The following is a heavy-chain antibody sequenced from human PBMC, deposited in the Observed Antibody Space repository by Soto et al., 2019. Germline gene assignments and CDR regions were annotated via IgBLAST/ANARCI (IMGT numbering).Heavy chain of an antibody. CDR2: IYHSGST. J-gene: IGHJ6*02. Sequence: QLQLQESGSGLVKPSQTLSLTCAVSGGSISSGGYSWSWIRQPPGKGLEWIGYIYHSGSTYYNPSLKSRVTXXVXRXXNQFSLKLSSVTAADTAVYYCARAAADYYYYGMDVWGQGTTVTVSS. CDR3: ARAAADYYYYGMDV. D-gene: IGHD6-13*01. V-gene: IGHV4-30-2*01. CDR1: GGSISSGGYS.